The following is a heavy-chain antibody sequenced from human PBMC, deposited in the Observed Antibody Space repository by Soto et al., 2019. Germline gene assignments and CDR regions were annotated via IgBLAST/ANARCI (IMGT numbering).Heavy chain of an antibody. Sequence: QVQLQQWGAGLLKPSETLSLTCAVYGGSFSGYYWSWIRQPPGKGLEWIGEINHSGSTNYNPSLKSRVTISVDSSKNQFSPKLSSVTAADTAVYFCARADMITFGGVIVRTYYFDYWGQGTLVTVSS. J-gene: IGHJ4*02. D-gene: IGHD3-16*02. V-gene: IGHV4-34*01. CDR2: INHSGST. CDR1: GGSFSGYY. CDR3: ARADMITFGGVIVRTYYFDY.